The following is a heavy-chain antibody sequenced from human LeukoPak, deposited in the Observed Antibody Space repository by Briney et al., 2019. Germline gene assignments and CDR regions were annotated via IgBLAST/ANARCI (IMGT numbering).Heavy chain of an antibody. D-gene: IGHD6-19*01. CDR1: GGSIIYY. CDR3: ARDPFIAVAGTLIGYYGMDV. CDR2: IYTSGST. Sequence: SETLSLTCTVSGGSIIYYWSWLRQPAGKGLEWIGRIYTSGSTNYNPSLKSRVTMSVDTSKNQFSLKLSSVTAADTAVYYCARDPFIAVAGTLIGYYGMDVWGQGTTVTVSS. J-gene: IGHJ6*02. V-gene: IGHV4-4*07.